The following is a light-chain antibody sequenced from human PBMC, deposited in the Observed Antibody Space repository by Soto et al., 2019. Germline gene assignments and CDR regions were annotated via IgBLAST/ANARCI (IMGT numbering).Light chain of an antibody. CDR3: SSYTSSSPYV. J-gene: IGLJ1*01. Sequence: QLVLTQPPSASATPGQRVTISCSGSSSNIGNNNAYWYQHVPGTAPKLIIHHNTLRPSWVPDRFSGSKSGNTASLTISGLQAEDEADYYCSSYTSSSPYVFGTGTKLTVL. V-gene: IGLV1-44*01. CDR1: SSNIGNNN. CDR2: HNT.